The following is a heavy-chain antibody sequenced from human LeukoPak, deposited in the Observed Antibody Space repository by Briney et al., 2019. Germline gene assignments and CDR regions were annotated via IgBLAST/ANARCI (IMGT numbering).Heavy chain of an antibody. CDR1: GFIFSSYS. J-gene: IGHJ6*02. Sequence: GGSLRLSCAASGFIFSSYSMHWVRQAPGKGLEWVSSMSSDNRYIYYADSVKGRFTISRGNSKNTLYLQMNSLRAEDTAVYYCAREAGYTQIYYYYYGMDVWGQGTTVTVSS. CDR2: MSSDNRYI. CDR3: AREAGYTQIYYYYYGMDV. D-gene: IGHD5-24*01. V-gene: IGHV3-21*01.